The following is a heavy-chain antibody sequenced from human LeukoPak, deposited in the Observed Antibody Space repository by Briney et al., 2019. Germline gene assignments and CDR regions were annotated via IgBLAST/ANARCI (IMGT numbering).Heavy chain of an antibody. V-gene: IGHV3-30*03. Sequence: GGSLRLSCAASGFTFSSYGMHWVRQAPGKGLEWVAVISYDGSNKYYADSVKGRFTISRDNSKNTLYLQMNSLRAEDTAVYYCARSFNLEVVFDLWGRGTLVTVSS. CDR1: GFTFSSYG. CDR3: ARSFNLEVVFDL. D-gene: IGHD1-1*01. J-gene: IGHJ2*01. CDR2: ISYDGSNK.